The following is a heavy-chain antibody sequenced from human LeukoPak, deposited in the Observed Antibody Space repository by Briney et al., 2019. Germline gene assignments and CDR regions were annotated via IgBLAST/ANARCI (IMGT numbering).Heavy chain of an antibody. D-gene: IGHD3-10*01. V-gene: IGHV1-2*03. CDR2: INPNSGGT. CDR3: ARGGVRYYGSCFDY. Sequence: LGASVKVSCKASGYTFTGYYMQWVRQAPGQGLEWMGWINPNSGGTNYAQKFQGRVTMTRDTSISTAYMELSRLRSDDTAVYYRARGGVRYYGSCFDYWGQGTLVTVSS. CDR1: GYTFTGYY. J-gene: IGHJ4*02.